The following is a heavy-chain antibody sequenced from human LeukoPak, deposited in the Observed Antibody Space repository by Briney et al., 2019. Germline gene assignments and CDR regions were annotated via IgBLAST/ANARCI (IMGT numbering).Heavy chain of an antibody. D-gene: IGHD3-10*01. CDR2: INPNSGGT. CDR3: ARSTAPYYYGSWTEGDAFDI. Sequence: ASVTVSCKASGYIFTGYYMHWVRQPPGQGLEWMGWINPNSGGTNYAQKFQGRVTMTRDTSISTAYMELSRLRSDDTAVYYCARSTAPYYYGSWTEGDAFDIWGQGTMVTVSS. J-gene: IGHJ3*02. V-gene: IGHV1-2*02. CDR1: GYIFTGYY.